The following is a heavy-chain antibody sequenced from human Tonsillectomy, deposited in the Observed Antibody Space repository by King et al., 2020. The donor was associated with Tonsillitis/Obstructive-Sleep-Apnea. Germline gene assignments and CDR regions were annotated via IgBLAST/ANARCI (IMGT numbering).Heavy chain of an antibody. V-gene: IGHV3-30*04. CDR1: GFTFSSYP. CDR3: ARANLNYGGHYYAKGG. J-gene: IGHJ6*02. D-gene: IGHD1-7*01. CDR2: ISYDGSDK. Sequence: QLVQSGGGVVQPGRSLRLSCAASGFTFSSYPMHWVRQAPGKGLEWVAIISYDGSDKYYADSVKGRFTISRDNSKDTLYLQMNSLRAEDTAVYYCARANLNYGGHYYAKGGRGQGATVTGSS.